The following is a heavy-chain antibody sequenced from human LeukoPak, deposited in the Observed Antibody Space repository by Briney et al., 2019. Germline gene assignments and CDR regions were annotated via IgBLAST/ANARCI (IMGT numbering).Heavy chain of an antibody. CDR2: IYYSGST. V-gene: IGHV4-39*01. CDR1: GGSISSSSYY. J-gene: IGHJ4*01. CDR3: ARQVPSSGYLWYFDY. Sequence: SETLSLTCTVSGGSISSSSYYWGWIRQPPGKGLESIGSIYYSGSTYYNPSLKSRVTISVDTSKNQFSLKLSSVTAADTAVYYCARQVPSSGYLWYFDYWGQGTLVTVSS. D-gene: IGHD3-22*01.